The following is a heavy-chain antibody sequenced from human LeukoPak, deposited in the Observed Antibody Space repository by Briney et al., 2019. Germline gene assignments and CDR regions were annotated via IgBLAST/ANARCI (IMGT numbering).Heavy chain of an antibody. CDR2: IYYSGST. D-gene: IGHD3-3*01. J-gene: IGHJ4*02. V-gene: IGHV4-59*01. Sequence: SETLSLTCSVSGGAISSYFWSWIRQPPGKGLEWIGYIYYSGSTNYNPSLKSRVTISVDTSKNQLSLKLRSVTAADTAVYYCARGRVLRLPGGSEGYFDNWGQGTLVTVSS. CDR1: GGAISSYF. CDR3: ARGRVLRLPGGSEGYFDN.